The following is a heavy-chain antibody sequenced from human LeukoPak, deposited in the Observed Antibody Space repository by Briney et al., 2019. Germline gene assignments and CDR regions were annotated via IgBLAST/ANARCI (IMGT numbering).Heavy chain of an antibody. Sequence: SETLSLTCTVSGGSIKSHFWSWVRQPPGKSLEWIGYIFHSGSTNYNPSLKSRVTISVDTSKNQFSLKLSSVTAADTAVYYCARLTMTTVTTIDYWGQGTLVTVSS. CDR3: ARLTMTTVTTIDY. D-gene: IGHD4-17*01. V-gene: IGHV4-59*08. J-gene: IGHJ4*02. CDR1: GGSIKSHF. CDR2: IFHSGST.